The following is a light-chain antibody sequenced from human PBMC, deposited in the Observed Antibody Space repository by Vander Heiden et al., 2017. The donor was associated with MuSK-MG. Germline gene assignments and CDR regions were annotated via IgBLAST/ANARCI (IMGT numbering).Light chain of an antibody. J-gene: IGKJ2*01. CDR1: QSIGSN. V-gene: IGKV3-15*01. Sequence: EIVMTQSSATLSVSPGERATLSCRASQSIGSNLAWYQQKPGQAPGLLIYGASTRATGIPARFSGSGSGTEFTLTINSLQSEDFAVYYCQQYNNWPPYTFGQGTKLEIK. CDR2: GAS. CDR3: QQYNNWPPYT.